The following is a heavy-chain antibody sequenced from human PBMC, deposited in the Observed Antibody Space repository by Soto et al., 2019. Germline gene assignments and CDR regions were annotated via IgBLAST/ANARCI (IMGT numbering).Heavy chain of an antibody. CDR2: INWNGGSK. CDR3: AKGNGYYDSSGYFDY. D-gene: IGHD3-22*01. Sequence: GGSLRLSCAASGFTFDDYGMSWVRQAPGKGLEWVSGINWNGGSKCYADSVKGRFTISRDNSKNTLYLQMNSLRAEDTAVYYCAKGNGYYDSSGYFDYWGQGTLVTVSS. CDR1: GFTFDDYG. J-gene: IGHJ4*02. V-gene: IGHV3-20*04.